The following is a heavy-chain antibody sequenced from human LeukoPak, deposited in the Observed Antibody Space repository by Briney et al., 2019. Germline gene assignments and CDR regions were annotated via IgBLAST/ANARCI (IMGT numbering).Heavy chain of an antibody. CDR2: IYYSGST. J-gene: IGHJ4*02. V-gene: IGHV4-61*01. CDR1: GGSDSSGSYY. D-gene: IGHD3-3*01. Sequence: SETLSLTCTVSGGSDSSGSYYWRWIRQPPGTGVESLGCIYYSGSTNYNPSLKSRVTISVDKSKNQFSLKLSSVTAADTAVYYCARVKDSNDFWSGYYSYFDYWGQGTLVTVSS. CDR3: ARVKDSNDFWSGYYSYFDY.